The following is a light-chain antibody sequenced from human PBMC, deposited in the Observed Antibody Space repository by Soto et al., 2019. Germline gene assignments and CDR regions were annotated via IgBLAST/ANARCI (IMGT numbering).Light chain of an antibody. J-gene: IGLJ2*01. CDR1: SSDVGGYNY. CDR3: ASFTRSVTVV. CDR2: DVN. Sequence: QSVLTQPASVSGSPGQSITISCAVTSSDVGGYNYVSWYQQHPGKVPRLIISDVNKRPSGVSDRFSGSKSGNTPSLTISGLQAEDEAKYHSASFTRSVTVVFGGGTKLTVL. V-gene: IGLV2-14*03.